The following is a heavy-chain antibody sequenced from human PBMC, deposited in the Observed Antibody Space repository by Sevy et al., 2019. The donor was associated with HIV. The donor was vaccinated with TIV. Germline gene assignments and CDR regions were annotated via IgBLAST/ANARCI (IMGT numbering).Heavy chain of an antibody. CDR1: GFTFNDYA. V-gene: IGHV3-30-3*01. D-gene: IGHD2-15*01. Sequence: GGSLRLSCAASGFTFNDYALHWVRQAPGKGLEWVAIISSDGDNTYYADTVKGRFTISGDNSKNTVYLQRNRRRAEDTAFYYCGRERVPYRNIRYCSGNNCFYNWFDPWGQGTLVTVSS. CDR2: ISSDGDNT. CDR3: GRERVPYRNIRYCSGNNCFYNWFDP. J-gene: IGHJ5*02.